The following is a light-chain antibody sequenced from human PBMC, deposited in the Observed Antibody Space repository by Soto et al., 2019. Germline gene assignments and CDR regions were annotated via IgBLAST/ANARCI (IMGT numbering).Light chain of an antibody. J-gene: IGLJ1*01. CDR3: SSYTSSSTLYV. V-gene: IGLV2-14*01. CDR1: NSDVGGYNY. CDR2: DVS. Sequence: QSALTEPSSMSGSPGRSITISCSGTNSDVGGYNYVSWYQQHPGKAPKLMIYDVSNRPSGVSNRFSGSKSGNTASLTISGLQAEDEADYYCSSYTSSSTLYVFGTGTKVTVL.